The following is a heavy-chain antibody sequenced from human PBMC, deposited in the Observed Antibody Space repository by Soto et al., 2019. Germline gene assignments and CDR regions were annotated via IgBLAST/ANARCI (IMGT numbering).Heavy chain of an antibody. CDR1: GYTLDNHA. D-gene: IGHD2-8*01. CDR3: ARGTKGAGGWYFDL. Sequence: QIQVVQSEVEVKRPGASVRISCKASGYTLDNHAVTWVRQAPGQGLEWMGWIGALLYNDATNHARKYQGRLTMARDTSPNTVYMDLGSLRSDDTAFYYCARGTKGAGGWYFDLWGRGTLVVVSS. J-gene: IGHJ2*01. CDR2: IGALLYNDAT. V-gene: IGHV1-18*01.